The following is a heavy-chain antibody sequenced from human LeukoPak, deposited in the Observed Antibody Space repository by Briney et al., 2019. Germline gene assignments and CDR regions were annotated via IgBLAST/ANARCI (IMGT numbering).Heavy chain of an antibody. D-gene: IGHD5-12*01. CDR1: GFTFSGYW. V-gene: IGHV3-7*01. CDR2: IKEDGSEI. J-gene: IGHJ5*02. CDR3: ARGGATMEYNWFDP. Sequence: PGGSLRLSCAASGFTFSGYWMTWVRQAPGKGLEWVANIKEDGSEIYYVDSVKGRFTISRDNAKNSLYLQMNSLRAEDTAVYYCARGGATMEYNWFDPWGQGTLVTVSS.